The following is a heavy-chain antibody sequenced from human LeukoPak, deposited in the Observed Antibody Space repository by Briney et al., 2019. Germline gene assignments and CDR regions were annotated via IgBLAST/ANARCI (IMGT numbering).Heavy chain of an antibody. CDR1: GGSISNYY. D-gene: IGHD3-3*01. Sequence: SETLSLTCTVSGGSISNYYWSWIRQPPGKGLEWIGYIYYSGSTNYNPSLKSRVTISVDTSKNQFSLKLSSVTAADTAVYYCARHLGVSPYYFDYWGQGTLVTVSS. CDR2: IYYSGST. CDR3: ARHLGVSPYYFDY. J-gene: IGHJ4*02. V-gene: IGHV4-59*08.